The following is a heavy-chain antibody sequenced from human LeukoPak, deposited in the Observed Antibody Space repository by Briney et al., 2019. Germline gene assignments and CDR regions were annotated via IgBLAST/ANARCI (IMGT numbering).Heavy chain of an antibody. CDR2: INPYSGGT. Sequence: ASVKVSCKASGYTFTGYYMHWVRQAPGQGLEWMGWINPYSGGTNYAQKFQGRVTMTRDTSISTAYMELSRLRSDDTAVYYCARDHMAAAGTDLVYYYYYMDVWGKGTTVTISS. J-gene: IGHJ6*03. V-gene: IGHV1-2*02. CDR3: ARDHMAAAGTDLVYYYYYMDV. CDR1: GYTFTGYY. D-gene: IGHD6-13*01.